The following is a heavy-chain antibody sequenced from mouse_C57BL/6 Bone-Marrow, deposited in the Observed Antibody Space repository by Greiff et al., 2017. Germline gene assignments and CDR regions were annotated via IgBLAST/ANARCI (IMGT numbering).Heavy chain of an antibody. D-gene: IGHD2-4*01. V-gene: IGHV1-64*01. J-gene: IGHJ4*01. CDR1: GYTFTNYW. CDR2: MHPNGGSP. CDR3: ESSYDYDDYTMDY. Sequence: QVQLQQPGAELVKPGASVKLSCKASGYTFTNYWMHWVKQRPGQGLEWIGMMHPNGGSPDYNEKFKSEATLSVDKSSRTAYMELSSLTSEDSAVYSCESSYDYDDYTMDYWGQGTSVTVSA.